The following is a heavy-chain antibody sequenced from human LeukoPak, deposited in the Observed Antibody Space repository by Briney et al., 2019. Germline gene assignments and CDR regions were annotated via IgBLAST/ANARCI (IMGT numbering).Heavy chain of an antibody. V-gene: IGHV3-7*04. D-gene: IGHD2-21*02. CDR3: ARGDDFSGDY. CDR1: GFTFSTYW. CDR2: IHPDGNEK. Sequence: GGSLRLSCTASGFTFSTYWMGWVRQAPGEGLEWVANIHPDGNEKYHVDSVKGRFTISRDNAKNSLYLQMNSLRVEDTAVYYCARGDDFSGDYWGQGTLVTVSS. J-gene: IGHJ4*02.